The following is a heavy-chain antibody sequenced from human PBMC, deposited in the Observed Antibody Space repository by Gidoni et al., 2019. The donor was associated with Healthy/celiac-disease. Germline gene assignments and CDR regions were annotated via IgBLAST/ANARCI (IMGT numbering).Heavy chain of an antibody. V-gene: IGHV3-9*01. CDR3: AKTGIAARPYYFDY. J-gene: IGHJ4*02. Sequence: EVQLVESGGGLVQPGRSLRLSCAASGFPFDDYALHWVRQAPGKGVEWVAGISWNRGSIGYADSVKGRFTISRDNAKNSLYLQMNSLRAEDTALYYCAKTGIAARPYYFDYWGQGTLVTVSS. CDR1: GFPFDDYA. D-gene: IGHD6-6*01. CDR2: ISWNRGSI.